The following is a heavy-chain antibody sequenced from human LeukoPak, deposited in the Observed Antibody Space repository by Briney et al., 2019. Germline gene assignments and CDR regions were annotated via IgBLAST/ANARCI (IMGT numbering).Heavy chain of an antibody. J-gene: IGHJ6*02. V-gene: IGHV3-21*01. CDR3: ARGRNYDFWSGYYYGMDV. Sequence: GGSLRLSCAASGFTFSSYSMNWVRQAPGKGLEWVSFISSSSSYIYYADSVKGRFTISRDNAKNSLYLQMNSLRAEDTAVYYCARGRNYDFWSGYYYGMDVWGQGTTVTVSS. CDR1: GFTFSSYS. CDR2: ISSSSSYI. D-gene: IGHD3-3*01.